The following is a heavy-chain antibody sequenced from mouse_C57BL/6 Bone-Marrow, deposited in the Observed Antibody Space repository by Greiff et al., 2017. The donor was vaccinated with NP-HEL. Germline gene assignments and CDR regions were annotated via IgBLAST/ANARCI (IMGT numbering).Heavy chain of an antibody. CDR2: IYPRDGST. CDR1: GYTFTSYD. J-gene: IGHJ2*01. CDR3: PRWGWKSSTYYFDY. V-gene: IGHV1-85*01. D-gene: IGHD3-3*01. Sequence: VQLQQSGPELVKPGASVKLSCKASGYTFTSYDINWVKQRPGQGLEWIGWIYPRDGSTKYNEKFKGKATLTVDTSSSTAYMELHSLTSEDSAVYFCPRWGWKSSTYYFDYWGQGTTLTVSS.